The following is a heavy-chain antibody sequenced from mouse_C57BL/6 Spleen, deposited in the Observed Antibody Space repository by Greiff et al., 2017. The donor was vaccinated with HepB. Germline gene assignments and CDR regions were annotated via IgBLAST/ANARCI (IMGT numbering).Heavy chain of an antibody. CDR3: ARYPHYYGSLYWYFDV. V-gene: IGHV7-3*01. D-gene: IGHD1-1*01. Sequence: DVQLVESGGGLVQPGGSLSLSCAASGFTFTDYYMSWVRQPPGKALEWLGFIRNKANGYTTEYSASVKGRFTISRDNSQSILYLQMNALRAEDSATYYCARYPHYYGSLYWYFDVWGTGTTVTVSS. CDR1: GFTFTDYY. J-gene: IGHJ1*03. CDR2: IRNKANGYTT.